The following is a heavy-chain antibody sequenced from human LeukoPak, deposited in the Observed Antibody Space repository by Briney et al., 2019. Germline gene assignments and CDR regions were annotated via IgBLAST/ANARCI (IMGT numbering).Heavy chain of an antibody. CDR3: TTAPRGYCSGGSCSYAFDI. Sequence: PGGSLRLSCAASGFTFNNYAMHWVRQAPGKGLEWVAVVTYDGNNKYYTDSVKGRFTVSRDNSRNTLYLQMNSQKTEDTAVYYCTTAPRGYCSGGSCSYAFDIWGQGTMVTVSS. CDR1: GFTFNNYA. J-gene: IGHJ3*02. V-gene: IGHV3-30-3*01. D-gene: IGHD2-15*01. CDR2: VTYDGNNK.